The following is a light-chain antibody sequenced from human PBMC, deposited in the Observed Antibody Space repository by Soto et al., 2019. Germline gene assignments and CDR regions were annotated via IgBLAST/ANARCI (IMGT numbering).Light chain of an antibody. V-gene: IGLV2-14*01. CDR2: EVS. Sequence: QSALTQPASVSGSPGQSITISCTGTSSDVGGYNYVSWYQQHPGKAPKLMIYEVSNRPSGVSNRFSGSKSGNTASLTISGLQAEXXADYYCSSYTSSSTQVFGTGTKLTVL. CDR1: SSDVGGYNY. CDR3: SSYTSSSTQV. J-gene: IGLJ1*01.